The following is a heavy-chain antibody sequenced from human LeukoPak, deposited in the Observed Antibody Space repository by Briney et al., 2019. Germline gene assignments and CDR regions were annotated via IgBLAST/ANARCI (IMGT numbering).Heavy chain of an antibody. CDR2: IRSNSDGGTI. Sequence: GGSLRLSCVVSGFTLSSDWMSWVRQAPGKGLEWVGRIRSNSDGGTIDYAAPVKGRFALSRDDSKNTLYLQMNSLQTEDTAVYYCATDFYDTTWGQGTLVTVSS. CDR3: ATDFYDTT. D-gene: IGHD3-22*01. V-gene: IGHV3-15*01. CDR1: GFTLSSDW. J-gene: IGHJ5*02.